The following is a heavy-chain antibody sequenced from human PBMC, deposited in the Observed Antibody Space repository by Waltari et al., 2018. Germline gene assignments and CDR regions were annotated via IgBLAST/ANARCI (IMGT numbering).Heavy chain of an antibody. J-gene: IGHJ4*02. V-gene: IGHV3-7*01. CDR3: ARGDYYDSSGYYGY. CDR1: GFTFSSYW. Sequence: EVQLVESGGGLVQPGGSLRLSCAASGFTFSSYWVSWVRQAPGKGLEWVANIKQDGSEKYYVDSVKGRFTSSRDNAKNSLYLQMNSLRAEDTAVYYCARGDYYDSSGYYGYWGQGTLVTVSS. D-gene: IGHD3-22*01. CDR2: IKQDGSEK.